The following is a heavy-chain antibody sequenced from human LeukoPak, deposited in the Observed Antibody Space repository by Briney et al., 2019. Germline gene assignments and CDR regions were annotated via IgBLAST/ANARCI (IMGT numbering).Heavy chain of an antibody. CDR1: GGPISGSSYY. Sequence: PSENLSRTCTVSGGPISGSSYYRGWIRQPPGKGLEWIGSIYYSGSTNYNPSLKSRVTISVDTSKNQVSLKLRSVTAADTAVYYCARHGQQWLRLPFDYWGQGTLVTVSS. CDR2: IYYSGST. CDR3: ARHGQQWLRLPFDY. V-gene: IGHV4-39*01. J-gene: IGHJ4*02. D-gene: IGHD6-19*01.